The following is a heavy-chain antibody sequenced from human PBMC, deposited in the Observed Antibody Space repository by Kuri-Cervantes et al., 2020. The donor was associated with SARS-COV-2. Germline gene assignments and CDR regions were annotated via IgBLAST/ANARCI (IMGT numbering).Heavy chain of an antibody. D-gene: IGHD4-23*01. V-gene: IGHV1-8*01. CDR3: ARSHFIGGGNILSYTFDM. CDR2: MNPNSGNT. J-gene: IGHJ3*02. Sequence: ASVKVSYKASGYTFTSYDINWVRQATGQGLEWMGWMNPNSGNTGYAQKFQGRVTMTRNTSISTAYMELSSLRSEDTAVYYCARSHFIGGGNILSYTFDMWGQGTMVTVSS. CDR1: GYTFTSYD.